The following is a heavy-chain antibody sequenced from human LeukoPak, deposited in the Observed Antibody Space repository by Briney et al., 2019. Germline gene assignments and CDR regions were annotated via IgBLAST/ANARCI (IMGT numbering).Heavy chain of an antibody. CDR2: IICNGGST. CDR3: AKVAMVRGVITRYYYYGMDV. J-gene: IGHJ6*04. Sequence: GGSLRLSCATSGFTFDNYAMTWVRQAPGKGLEWDSIIICNGGSTYYADSVKGRFTISRDNSKNSLYLQMNSLRAEDTALYYCAKVAMVRGVITRYYYYGMDVWGKGTTVTVSS. V-gene: IGHV3-43D*04. CDR1: GFTFDNYA. D-gene: IGHD3-10*01.